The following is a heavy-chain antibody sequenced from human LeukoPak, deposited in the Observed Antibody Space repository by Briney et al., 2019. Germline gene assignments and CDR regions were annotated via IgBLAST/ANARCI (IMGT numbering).Heavy chain of an antibody. CDR1: GCTLRQYV. D-gene: IGHD2-15*01. Sequence: GVSVNVSCQPSGCTLRQYVLHKVDQAPRRERDGMGGISGDNGNTDYAQKVQGSVTMTIDTSTSTAYMELRSLKSDDTAVYYCARDGDYFYYFDVWGKGTTVTVSS. V-gene: IGHV1-18*01. J-gene: IGHJ6*03. CDR2: ISGDNGNT. CDR3: ARDGDYFYYFDV.